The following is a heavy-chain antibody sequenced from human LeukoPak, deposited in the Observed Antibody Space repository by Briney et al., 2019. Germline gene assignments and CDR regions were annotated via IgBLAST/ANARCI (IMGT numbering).Heavy chain of an antibody. CDR1: GGSIRSVTYY. Sequence: SETLSLTCTVTGGSIRSVTYYWGWIRQPPGKGLEWIGEINHSGSTNYNPSLKSRVTISVDTSKNQFSLKLSSVTAADTAVYYCARGLHSSGWYAEAGWFDPWGQGTLVTVSS. CDR2: INHSGST. V-gene: IGHV4-39*07. J-gene: IGHJ5*02. CDR3: ARGLHSSGWYAEAGWFDP. D-gene: IGHD6-19*01.